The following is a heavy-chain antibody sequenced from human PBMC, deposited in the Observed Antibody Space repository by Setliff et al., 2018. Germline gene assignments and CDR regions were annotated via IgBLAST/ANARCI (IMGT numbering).Heavy chain of an antibody. V-gene: IGHV3-11*04. CDR1: GFTFSDYY. Sequence: PGGSLRLSCAASGFTFSDYYMSWIRQAPGKGLEWVSYISSSGSTIYYADSVKGRFTISRDNSKNTLYLQMNSLRAEDTAVYYCAKSATSSGYDSPRGYWGQGTLVTVSS. CDR3: AKSATSSGYDSPRGY. CDR2: ISSSGSTI. D-gene: IGHD5-12*01. J-gene: IGHJ4*02.